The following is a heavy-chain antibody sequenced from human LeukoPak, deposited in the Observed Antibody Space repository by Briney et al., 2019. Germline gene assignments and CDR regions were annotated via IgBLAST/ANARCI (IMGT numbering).Heavy chain of an antibody. CDR2: ISGSGGST. J-gene: IGHJ3*02. Sequence: PGGSLRLSCAASGFTFSSYAMSWVRQAPGKGLEWVSAISGSGGSTYYADSVKGRFTISRDNSKNTLYLQMNSLRAEDTAVYYCAKVAIFGVVTPRDAFDIWGQGTMVTVSS. D-gene: IGHD3-3*01. CDR3: AKVAIFGVVTPRDAFDI. V-gene: IGHV3-23*01. CDR1: GFTFSSYA.